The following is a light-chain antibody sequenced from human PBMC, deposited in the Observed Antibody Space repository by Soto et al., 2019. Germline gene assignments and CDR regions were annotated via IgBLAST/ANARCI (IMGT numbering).Light chain of an antibody. CDR1: QDVNIY. CDR3: QQYGNWPLT. V-gene: IGKV3D-15*01. J-gene: IGKJ4*01. Sequence: EILMTQSPATLSVSPGERATLSCRASQDVNIYLAWYQQKHGQAPRLLISGASTRAPGIPARFSGSGSGTEFTLTFSSLQSEDVAVYYCQQYGNWPLTFGGGTNVEIK. CDR2: GAS.